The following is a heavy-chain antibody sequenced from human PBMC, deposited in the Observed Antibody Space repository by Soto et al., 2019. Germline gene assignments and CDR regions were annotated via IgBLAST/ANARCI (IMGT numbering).Heavy chain of an antibody. CDR3: ARDSLVSSGYYLLGEYNRFDL. D-gene: IGHD6-19*01. CDR1: GYTFTSYG. J-gene: IGHJ5*02. CDR2: ISAYNGNT. V-gene: IGHV1-18*04. Sequence: ASVKVSCKASGYTFTSYGISWVRQAPGQGLEWMGWISAYNGNTNYAQKFQGRVTMATDTSTSTAYMDLRSLTSDDTAVYFCARDSLVSSGYYLLGEYNRFDLWGQGTLVTVSS.